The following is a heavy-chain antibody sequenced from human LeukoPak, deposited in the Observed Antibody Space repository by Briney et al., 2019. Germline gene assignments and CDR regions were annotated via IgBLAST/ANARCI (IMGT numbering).Heavy chain of an antibody. Sequence: GGSLRLSCAASGFTFSNAWMNWVRQAPGKGLEWVGRIKSKTDGGTTDYAAPVKGRFTISRDDSKNTPYLQMNSLKTEDTAVYYCTSVTYYYDSSGYYPHDYWGQGTLVTVSS. J-gene: IGHJ4*02. CDR3: TSVTYYYDSSGYYPHDY. V-gene: IGHV3-15*07. CDR1: GFTFSNAW. CDR2: IKSKTDGGTT. D-gene: IGHD3-22*01.